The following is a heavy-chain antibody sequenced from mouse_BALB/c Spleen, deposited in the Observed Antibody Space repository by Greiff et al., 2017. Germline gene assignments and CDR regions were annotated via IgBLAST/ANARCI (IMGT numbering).Heavy chain of an antibody. Sequence: DVKLVESGGGLVKPGGSLKLSCAASGFTFSSYAMSWVRQTPEKRLEWVASISSGGSTYYPDSVKGRFTISRDNARNILYLQMSSLRSEDTAMYYCARGPGGSDFDYWGQGTTLTVPS. CDR3: ARGPGGSDFDY. CDR2: ISSGGST. J-gene: IGHJ2*01. CDR1: GFTFSSYA. V-gene: IGHV5-6-5*01.